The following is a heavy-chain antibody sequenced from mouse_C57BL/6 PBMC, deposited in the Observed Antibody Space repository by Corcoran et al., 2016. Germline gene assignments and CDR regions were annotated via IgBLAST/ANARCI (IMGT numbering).Heavy chain of an antibody. J-gene: IGHJ2*01. D-gene: IGHD2-1*01. V-gene: IGHV1-85*01. CDR3: ARGDYGNYDYFDY. CDR2: IYPRDGST. Sequence: QVQLQQSGPELVKPGASVKLSCKASGYTFTSYDINWVKQRPGQGLEWIGWIYPRDGSTKYNEKFKGKATLTVDTSSSTAYMELHSLTSEDSAVYCCARGDYGNYDYFDYWGQGTTLTVSS. CDR1: GYTFTSYD.